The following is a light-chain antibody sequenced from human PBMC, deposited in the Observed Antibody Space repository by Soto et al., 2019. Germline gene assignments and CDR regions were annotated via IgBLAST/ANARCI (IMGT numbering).Light chain of an antibody. CDR1: TGTVTSGHY. V-gene: IGLV7-46*01. Sequence: QAVVTQEPSLTVSPGGTVTLTCGSSTGTVTSGHYPYWFRQKPGQAPRTLIYDTSNEHSWTPARFSGSLLGGKAALTLSGAQPEDEADYYCLLFYNGGPIFGGGTKLTVL. J-gene: IGLJ2*01. CDR3: LLFYNGGPI. CDR2: DTS.